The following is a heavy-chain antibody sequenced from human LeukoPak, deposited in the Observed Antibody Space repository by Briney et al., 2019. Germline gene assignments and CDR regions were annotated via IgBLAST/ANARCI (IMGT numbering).Heavy chain of an antibody. Sequence: GGSLRLSCAASGFTFSSYSMNWVRQAPGKGLEWVSYISSSSSTIYYADSVKGRFTISRDNAKNSLYLQMNSLRAEDTAVYYCARDGNTYGDYHYFDYWGQGTLVTVSS. CDR3: ARDGNTYGDYHYFDY. CDR2: ISSSSSTI. V-gene: IGHV3-48*04. CDR1: GFTFSSYS. J-gene: IGHJ4*02. D-gene: IGHD4-17*01.